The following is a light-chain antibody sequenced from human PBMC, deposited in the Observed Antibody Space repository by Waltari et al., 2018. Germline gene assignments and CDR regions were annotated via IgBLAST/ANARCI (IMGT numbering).Light chain of an antibody. CDR2: GAS. V-gene: IGKV3-20*01. Sequence: EIVLTQSPGTLSLSPGQRATLSCRASQTVRTTYLAWYQQKPGQAPTLLIYGASSRATSIPDRFSGSGSGTDCSLTSSSLGPEDFAGYYCQQYDISPLTFGGGTKVEI. J-gene: IGKJ4*01. CDR3: QQYDISPLT. CDR1: QTVRTTY.